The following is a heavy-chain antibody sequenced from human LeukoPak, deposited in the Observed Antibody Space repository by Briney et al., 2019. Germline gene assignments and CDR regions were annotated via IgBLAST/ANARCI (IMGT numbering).Heavy chain of an antibody. CDR1: GYTFTSYY. J-gene: IGHJ4*02. CDR2: LNPIGGST. Sequence: ASVKVSCKSSGYTFTSYYMHWVRQAPGQGLEWMGLLNPIGGSTSYAQKLQGRVTITTDTSTSTAYMELRSLRSDDTAVYYCASSYDSSGYTDYWGEGTLVTVSS. V-gene: IGHV1-46*01. CDR3: ASSYDSSGYTDY. D-gene: IGHD3-22*01.